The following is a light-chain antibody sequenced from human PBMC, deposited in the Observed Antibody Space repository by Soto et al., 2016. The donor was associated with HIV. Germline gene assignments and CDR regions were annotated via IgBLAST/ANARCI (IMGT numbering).Light chain of an antibody. CDR2: KAS. CDR1: QTISSW. CDR3: QQYNSYRYT. J-gene: IGKJ2*01. Sequence: DIQMTQSPSMLSASVGDRITITCRASQTISSWLAWFQQKPGKAPKLLIYKASTLESGVPSRFSGSGSGTEFTLTISSLQPDDFATYYCQQYNSYRYTFGQGTKLEIK. V-gene: IGKV1-5*03.